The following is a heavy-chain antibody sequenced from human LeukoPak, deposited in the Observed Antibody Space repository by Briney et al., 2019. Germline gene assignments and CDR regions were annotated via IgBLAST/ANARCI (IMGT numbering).Heavy chain of an antibody. CDR3: AKEAGPYYFDY. D-gene: IGHD6-19*01. CDR2: ISSSGDT. J-gene: IGHJ4*02. V-gene: IGHV3-23*01. Sequence: GGSLRLSCAASGFTFSSYAMSWARQAPGKGLEWVSAISSSGDTYYAGSVKGRFTISRDNSKNTLYLQMNSLRAEDTAVYYCAKEAGPYYFDYWGQGTLVTVSS. CDR1: GFTFSSYA.